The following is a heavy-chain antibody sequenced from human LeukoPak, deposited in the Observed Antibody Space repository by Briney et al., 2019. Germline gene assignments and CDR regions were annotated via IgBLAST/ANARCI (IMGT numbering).Heavy chain of an antibody. V-gene: IGHV4-34*01. D-gene: IGHD3-10*01. Sequence: SETLSLTCAVYGGSFSGYYWSWIRQPPGKGLEWIGEINHSGSTNYNPSLKSRVTISVDTYKNQFSLKLSSVTAADTAVYYCAGQRLLWFGELLIGGIDYWGQGTLVTVSS. J-gene: IGHJ4*02. CDR2: INHSGST. CDR1: GGSFSGYY. CDR3: AGQRLLWFGELLIGGIDY.